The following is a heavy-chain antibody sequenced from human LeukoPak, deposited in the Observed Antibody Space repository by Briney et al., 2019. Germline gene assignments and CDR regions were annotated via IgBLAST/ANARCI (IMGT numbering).Heavy chain of an antibody. CDR3: VKEASWSGYYITYYFDN. D-gene: IGHD3-3*01. J-gene: IGHJ4*02. CDR1: GFTVSSNY. Sequence: GGSLRLSCAASGFTVSSNYMSWVRQAPGKGLEWVSVIYSGGSTYYADSVKGRFTISRDNSNKTLYLEMNSLRPEDTAVYYCVKEASWSGYYITYYFDNWGQGTLVTVSS. V-gene: IGHV3-53*05. CDR2: IYSGGST.